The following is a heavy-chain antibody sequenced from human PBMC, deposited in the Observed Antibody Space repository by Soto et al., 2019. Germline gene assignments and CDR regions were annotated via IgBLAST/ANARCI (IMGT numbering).Heavy chain of an antibody. CDR3: AKDRVPDSRWNLAY. D-gene: IGHD2-2*01. CDR1: GFRFSTYT. J-gene: IGHJ4*02. CDR2: IYGNGAGT. V-gene: IGHV3-23*01. Sequence: GGALRPSCSGSGFRFSTYTMNWVRQARGKGLEWVSGIYGNGAGTFYGESMKGRVTISRDNSKNMVFLQMNSLTPEDTGVYYCAKDRVPDSRWNLAYWGQGILVTVS.